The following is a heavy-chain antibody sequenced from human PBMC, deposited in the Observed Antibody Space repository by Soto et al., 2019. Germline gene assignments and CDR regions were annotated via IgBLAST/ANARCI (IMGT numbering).Heavy chain of an antibody. D-gene: IGHD4-17*01. V-gene: IGHV1-46*01. Sequence: ASVKVSCKASGYSLTSYYTHWVRQAPGQGLEWMGITNPGDGSTNYAQKFQGRITMTSDTSTSTVYMEMSSLRAEDTAVYYCAKVASTVYFDYWGQGTLVTVSS. CDR3: AKVASTVYFDY. CDR1: GYSLTSYY. J-gene: IGHJ4*02. CDR2: TNPGDGST.